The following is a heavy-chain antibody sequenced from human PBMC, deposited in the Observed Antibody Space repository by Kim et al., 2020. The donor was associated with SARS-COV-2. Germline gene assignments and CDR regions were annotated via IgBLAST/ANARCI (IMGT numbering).Heavy chain of an antibody. V-gene: IGHV1-18*01. CDR1: GYTFTSYG. D-gene: IGHD5-12*01. CDR3: ARGGGSSGYDYYYYYGMDV. CDR2: ISAYNGNT. J-gene: IGHJ6*02. Sequence: ASVKVSCKASGYTFTSYGISWVRQAPGQGLEWMGWISAYNGNTNYAQKLQGRVTMTTDTSTSTAYMELRSLRSDDTAVYYCARGGGSSGYDYYYYYGMDVWGQGTTVTVSS.